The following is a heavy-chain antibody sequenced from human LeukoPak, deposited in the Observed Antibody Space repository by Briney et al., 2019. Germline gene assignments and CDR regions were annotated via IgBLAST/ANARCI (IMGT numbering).Heavy chain of an antibody. D-gene: IGHD3-22*01. CDR1: GYIFTNYY. Sequence: ASVKVSCKASGYIFTNYYIHWVRQAPGQGLEWMGVINPSGGSTTYAQKFQGRVTMTRDTSTSTVYMELSRLRSDDTAVYYCASFRDYYDSSGYSYFDYWGQGPWSPSPQ. V-gene: IGHV1-46*01. J-gene: IGHJ4*02. CDR2: INPSGGST. CDR3: ASFRDYYDSSGYSYFDY.